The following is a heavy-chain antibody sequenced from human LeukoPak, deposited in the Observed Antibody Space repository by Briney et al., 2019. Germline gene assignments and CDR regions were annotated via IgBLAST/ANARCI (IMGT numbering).Heavy chain of an antibody. CDR3: ARDYGSGSYSIGYYFDY. D-gene: IGHD3-10*01. V-gene: IGHV1-2*02. CDR1: GYTFTGYY. J-gene: IGHJ4*02. Sequence: ASVKVSCKASGYTFTGYYMHWVRQAPGQGLEWMEWINPNSGGTNYAQKFQGRVTMTRDTSISTAYMELSRLRSDDTAVYYCARDYGSGSYSIGYYFDYWGQGTLVTVSS. CDR2: INPNSGGT.